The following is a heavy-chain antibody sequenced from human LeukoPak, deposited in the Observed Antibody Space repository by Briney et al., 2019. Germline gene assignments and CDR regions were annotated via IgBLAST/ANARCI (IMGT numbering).Heavy chain of an antibody. J-gene: IGHJ5*02. D-gene: IGHD3-3*01. V-gene: IGHV1-18*01. CDR1: GYTFTTYG. Sequence: GASVKVSCKASGYTFTTYGINWVRQAPGQGLEWMGWIGPYNGNTNYAQKFQGRVTMTTDTSTSTAYMELRSLRTDDTAVYYCTRDHDFLNWFDPWGQGTLVTVSS. CDR2: IGPYNGNT. CDR3: TRDHDFLNWFDP.